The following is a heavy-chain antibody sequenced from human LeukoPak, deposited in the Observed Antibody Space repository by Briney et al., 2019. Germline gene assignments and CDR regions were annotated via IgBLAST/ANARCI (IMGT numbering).Heavy chain of an antibody. CDR2: IYYSGST. CDR3: ARDGIYSSSWYYFDY. J-gene: IGHJ4*02. Sequence: PSETLSLTCTVSGGSISSSSYYWGWIRQPPGKGLEWIGSIYYSGSTYYNPSLKSRVTISVDTSKNQFSLKLSSVTAADTAVYYCARDGIYSSSWYYFDYWGQGTLVTVSS. D-gene: IGHD6-13*01. V-gene: IGHV4-39*07. CDR1: GGSISSSSYY.